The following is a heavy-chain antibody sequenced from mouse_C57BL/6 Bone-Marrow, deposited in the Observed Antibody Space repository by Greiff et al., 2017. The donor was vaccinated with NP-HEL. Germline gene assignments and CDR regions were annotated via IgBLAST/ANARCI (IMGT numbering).Heavy chain of an antibody. CDR3: ARDYYCSSYAMDY. CDR2: IYPSDSET. V-gene: IGHV1-61*01. D-gene: IGHD1-1*01. Sequence: QVQLQQPGAELVRPGSSVKLSCKASGYTFTSYWMDWVKQRPGQGLEWIGNIYPSDSETHYNQKFKDKATLTVDKSSSTAYMQLSSLTSEDSAVYYCARDYYCSSYAMDYWGQGTSVTVSS. CDR1: GYTFTSYW. J-gene: IGHJ4*01.